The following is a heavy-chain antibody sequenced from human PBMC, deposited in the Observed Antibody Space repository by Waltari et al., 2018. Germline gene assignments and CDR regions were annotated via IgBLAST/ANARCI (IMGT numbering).Heavy chain of an antibody. CDR3: AKGIIPQGGDGHAFDM. J-gene: IGHJ3*02. D-gene: IGHD2-21*01. CDR2: IYRGSRT. V-gene: IGHV3-23*03. Sequence: EVQLLESGGGLVQPGGSLRLSCAASGFSFSSYAMSWVRQAPGKGLEWVSVIYRGSRTSYADSVKSHCTISRDNSKNTLYLQMNGLRVEDTAIYFCAKGIIPQGGDGHAFDMWGQGTTVTVSS. CDR1: GFSFSSYA.